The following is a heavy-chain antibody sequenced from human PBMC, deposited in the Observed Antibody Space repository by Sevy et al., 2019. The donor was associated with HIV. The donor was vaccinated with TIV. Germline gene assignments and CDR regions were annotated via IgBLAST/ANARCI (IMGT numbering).Heavy chain of an antibody. D-gene: IGHD3-3*01. J-gene: IGHJ4*02. Sequence: ASVKVSCKASGYTFTSYAMHWVRQAPGQGLEWMGWINTNTGNPTYAQGFTGRFAVSLDTSVSTAYLKISSLKAEDTAVYYCARDRMPPIIYYDFWSGYVDYWGQGTLVTVSS. CDR3: ARDRMPPIIYYDFWSGYVDY. V-gene: IGHV7-4-1*02. CDR2: INTNTGNP. CDR1: GYTFTSYA.